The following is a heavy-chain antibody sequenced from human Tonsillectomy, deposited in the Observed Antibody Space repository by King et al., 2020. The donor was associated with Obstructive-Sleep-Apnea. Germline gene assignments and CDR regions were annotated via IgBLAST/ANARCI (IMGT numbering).Heavy chain of an antibody. CDR2: IYYSGST. Sequence: QLQLQESGPGLVKPSETLSLTCTVSGDSISSSSFYWGWIRQPPGKGLEWIGSIYYSGSTYYNPSLKSRVTISVDTSKNQFSPKLSSVTAADTAVYYCVSGSGWNYYFDYWGQGTLVTVSS. D-gene: IGHD6-19*01. CDR1: GDSISSSSFY. V-gene: IGHV4-39*01. CDR3: VSGSGWNYYFDY. J-gene: IGHJ4*02.